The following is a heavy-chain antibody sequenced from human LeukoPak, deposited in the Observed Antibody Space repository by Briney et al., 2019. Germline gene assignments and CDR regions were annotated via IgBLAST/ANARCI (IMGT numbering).Heavy chain of an antibody. J-gene: IGHJ4*02. CDR3: ARQGYSSGFYYFDY. CDR1: GGSISSYY. V-gene: IGHV4-59*01. Sequence: SETLSLTCTVSGGSISSYYWSWIRQPPGKGLEWIGYIYYSGSTNYNPSLKSRVTISVDTSKNQFSLKLSSVTAADTAVYYCARQGYSSGFYYFDYWGQGTLVTVSP. CDR2: IYYSGST. D-gene: IGHD6-19*01.